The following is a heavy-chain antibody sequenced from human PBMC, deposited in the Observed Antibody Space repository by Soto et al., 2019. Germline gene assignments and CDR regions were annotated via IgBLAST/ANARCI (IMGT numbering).Heavy chain of an antibody. D-gene: IGHD3-10*01. Sequence: QVQLVQSGAEVKKPGASVKVSCKASGYTFTSYYMHWVRQAPGQGLEWMGIINPSGGSTSYAQKSRATTPRTGAPSRSRVNGGWRGWNLENRAVYSGAGGGGGYYENNWFDPWGQGTLVTVSS. CDR2: INPSGGST. CDR1: GYTFTSYY. CDR3: AGGGGGYYENNWFDP. J-gene: IGHJ5*02. V-gene: IGHV1-46*01.